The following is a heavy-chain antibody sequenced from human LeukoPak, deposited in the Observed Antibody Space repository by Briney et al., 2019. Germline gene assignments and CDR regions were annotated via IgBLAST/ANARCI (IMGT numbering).Heavy chain of an antibody. CDR3: AKAHEYGDYEGFDY. Sequence: PGGSLRLSCAASGCNFDDYAMHWVRQAPGEGVGWGSGIIWNSGKIAYADSVKGRFTISRDSAKTSLYLQINNLRDEDTALYYCAKAHEYGDYEGFDYWGQGTMVSVSS. V-gene: IGHV3-9*01. CDR1: GCNFDDYA. D-gene: IGHD4-17*01. J-gene: IGHJ4*02. CDR2: IIWNSGKI.